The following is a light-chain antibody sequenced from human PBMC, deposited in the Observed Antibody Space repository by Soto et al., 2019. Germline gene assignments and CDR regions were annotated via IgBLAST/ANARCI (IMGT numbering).Light chain of an antibody. V-gene: IGKV1-39*01. J-gene: IGKJ2*01. CDR1: QSIRSY. CDR2: AAS. CDR3: QQSYSTPYT. Sequence: DIQMTQSPSSLSASVGDRVTITCRAGQSIRSYLNWYQQKPKKAPKLLIYAASSWQSGVPSRFSGSGSGTDFTLTISSLQPEDFETYYCQQSYSTPYTFGQGTKLEIK.